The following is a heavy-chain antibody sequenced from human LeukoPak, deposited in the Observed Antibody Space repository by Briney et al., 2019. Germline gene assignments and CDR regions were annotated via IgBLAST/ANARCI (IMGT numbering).Heavy chain of an antibody. CDR1: GFTFSRYG. J-gene: IGHJ4*02. CDR2: IRYHESDK. CDR3: ATHYYASGNYYNPIFY. V-gene: IGHV3-30*02. D-gene: IGHD3-10*01. Sequence: PGGSLRLSCAASGFTFSRYGMHWVRQAPGKGREAGAVIRYHESDKKYKESVKGRFTVPKDNSKHRLSLQMHSLRVEDTAVYYCATHYYASGNYYNPIFYWGQGALVTVSS.